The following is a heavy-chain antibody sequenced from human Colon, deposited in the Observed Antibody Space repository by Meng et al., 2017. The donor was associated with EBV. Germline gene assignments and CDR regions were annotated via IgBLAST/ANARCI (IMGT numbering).Heavy chain of an antibody. Sequence: QVQLQESVPGLVKPSQTLSLTCTVSGGSISSGNHYWSWIRQHPGKGLEYIGYIYYSGSTYYNPSLKSRVIISVDTSKNQFSPRLNSVTAADTAVYYCASLYGDSSVWYLDLWGRGTLVTVSS. CDR1: GGSISSGNHY. D-gene: IGHD4-17*01. V-gene: IGHV4-31*03. J-gene: IGHJ2*01. CDR2: IYYSGST. CDR3: ASLYGDSSVWYLDL.